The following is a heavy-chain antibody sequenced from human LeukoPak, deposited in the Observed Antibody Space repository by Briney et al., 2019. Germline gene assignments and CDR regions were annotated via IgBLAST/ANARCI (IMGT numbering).Heavy chain of an antibody. D-gene: IGHD2-8*02. CDR1: GYTFTGPY. CDR2: INPNTGGA. J-gene: IGHJ4*02. CDR3: ARVEYCTVGVCHRYNL. Sequence: GASVKVSCKASGYTFTGPYIHWLRQAPGQGPEWMGWINPNTGGARYAQKFQGRVTMTRDTSITTAYMEVSRLTSDHTAIYYCARVEYCTVGVCHRYNLWGQGTLVTVSS. V-gene: IGHV1-2*02.